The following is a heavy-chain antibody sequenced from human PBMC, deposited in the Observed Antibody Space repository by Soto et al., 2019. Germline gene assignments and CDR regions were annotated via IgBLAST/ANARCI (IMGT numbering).Heavy chain of an antibody. CDR1: GFTFSSYS. CDR3: AIDMTTVTSLGYYYYYMDV. D-gene: IGHD4-17*01. CDR2: ISSSSSYI. Sequence: GGSLRLSCAASGFTFSSYSMNWVRQAPGKGLEWVSSISSSSSYIYYADSVKGRFTISRDNAKNSLYLQMNSLRAEDTAVYYCAIDMTTVTSLGYYYYYMDVWGKGTTVTVSS. J-gene: IGHJ6*03. V-gene: IGHV3-21*04.